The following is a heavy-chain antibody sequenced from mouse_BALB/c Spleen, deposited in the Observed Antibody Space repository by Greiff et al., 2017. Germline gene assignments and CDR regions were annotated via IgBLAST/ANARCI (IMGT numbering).Heavy chain of an antibody. CDR1: GYTFTDYE. CDR2: IDPETGGT. J-gene: IGHJ4*01. D-gene: IGHD2-14*01. Sequence: QVQLQQSGAELVRPGASVTLSCKASGYTFTDYEMHWVKQTPVHGLEWIGAIDPETGGTAYNQKFKGKATLTADKSSSTAYMELRSLTSEDSAVYYCTRSAYRYGYAMDYWGQGTSVTVSS. V-gene: IGHV1-15*01. CDR3: TRSAYRYGYAMDY.